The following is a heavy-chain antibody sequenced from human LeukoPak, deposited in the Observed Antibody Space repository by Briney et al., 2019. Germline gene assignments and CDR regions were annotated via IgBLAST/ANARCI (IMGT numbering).Heavy chain of an antibody. CDR1: GGTFSSYA. D-gene: IGHD5-24*01. CDR3: ARGDGYNLYYYYGMDV. J-gene: IGHJ6*02. CDR2: IIPILGIA. V-gene: IGHV1-69*04. Sequence: SVKVSCKASGGTFSSYAISWVRQAPGQGLEWMGRIIPILGIANYAQKFQGRVTITADKSTSTAYMELSSLRSEDTAVYYCARGDGYNLYYYYGMDVWGQGTSVTVSS.